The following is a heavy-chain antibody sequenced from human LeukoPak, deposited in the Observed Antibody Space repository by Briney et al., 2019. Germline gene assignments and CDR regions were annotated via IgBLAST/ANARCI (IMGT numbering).Heavy chain of an antibody. CDR2: ISGSGGST. V-gene: IGHV3-23*01. CDR3: AKAFQGSHYYYYYMDV. D-gene: IGHD2-21*01. CDR1: GFTVSSNY. J-gene: IGHJ6*03. Sequence: GGSLRLSCAASGFTVSSNYMSWVRQAPGKGLEWVSAISGSGGSTYYADSVKGRFTISRDNSKNTLYLQMNSLRAEDTAVYYCAKAFQGSHYYYYYMDVWGKGTTVTVSS.